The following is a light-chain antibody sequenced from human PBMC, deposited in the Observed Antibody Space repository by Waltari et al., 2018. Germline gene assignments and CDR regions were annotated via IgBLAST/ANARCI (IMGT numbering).Light chain of an antibody. CDR2: DVT. CDR3: CSYAGTSTFVV. Sequence: QSALTQPASVSGSPGQPITISCTGSSSDVGADNYVSWYQQHPGKAPKLMIYDVTNRPSGVSNRCSGSKSGNTASLTISGLQADDEADYYCCSYAGTSTFVVFGGGTKLTVL. CDR1: SSDVGADNY. J-gene: IGLJ3*02. V-gene: IGLV2-23*02.